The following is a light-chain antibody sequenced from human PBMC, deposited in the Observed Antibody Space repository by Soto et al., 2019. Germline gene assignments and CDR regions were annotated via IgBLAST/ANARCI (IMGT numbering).Light chain of an antibody. CDR3: GTWDSSLSAVV. CDR2: NNN. J-gene: IGLJ2*01. V-gene: IGLV1-47*02. Sequence: QSVLTQPPSASGTPGQRVTISCSGSSSNIGSNYVYWYQQLPGTAPKLLIYNNNQRPSGVPDRFSGSKSGPSASLAISGLRSEDEADYYCGTWDSSLSAVVFGGGTQLTVL. CDR1: SSNIGSNY.